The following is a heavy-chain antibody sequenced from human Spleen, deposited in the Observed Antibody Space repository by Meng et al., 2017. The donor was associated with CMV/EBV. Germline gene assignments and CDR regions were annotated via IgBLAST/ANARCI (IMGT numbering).Heavy chain of an antibody. Sequence: GSLRLSCAVYGGSFSGYYWGWIRQPPGKGLEWIGSINYSGNSYYNPSLKSRVTISVDTSNNQFSLKLNSVTAADTAVYYCARLEWQYSYWGQGTLVTVSS. J-gene: IGHJ4*02. CDR1: GGSFSGYY. D-gene: IGHD3-3*01. CDR2: INYSGNS. V-gene: IGHV4-34*01. CDR3: ARLEWQYSY.